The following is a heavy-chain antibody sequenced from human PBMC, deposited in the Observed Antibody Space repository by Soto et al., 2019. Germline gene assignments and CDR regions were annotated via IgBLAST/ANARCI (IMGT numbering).Heavy chain of an antibody. D-gene: IGHD3-10*01. CDR2: IKSKAAGGAI. Sequence: EVQMVESGGGLVKPGGSLRLSCAVSGFSFRDAWMNWVRQAPGKGLEWVGRIKSKAAGGAIDYAAPVKDRFTISRDDSKDPLYLQINSLKTEDTAMYYCTTDGSFGGVVVAFHLWGQGTMLSVSS. V-gene: IGHV3-15*07. CDR3: TTDGSFGGVVVAFHL. CDR1: GFSFRDAW. J-gene: IGHJ3*01.